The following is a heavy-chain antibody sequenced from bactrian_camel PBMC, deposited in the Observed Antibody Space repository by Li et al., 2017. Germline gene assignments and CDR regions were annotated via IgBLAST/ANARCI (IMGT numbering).Heavy chain of an antibody. CDR2: IDMYGNT. V-gene: IGHV3S68*01. Sequence: HVQLVESGGGSVRAGGSLRLSCAISGYPSYSKYCMGWFRQAAGKEREGVASIDMYGNTTYVDSVKGRFTISQGDPKNNLYLQMNDLKPEDTAMYYCAADWGAGETYCRDTYLAYARPGGQGTQVTVS. D-gene: IGHD2*01. J-gene: IGHJ4*01. CDR3: AADWGAGETYCRDTYLAYARP. CDR1: GYPSYSKYC.